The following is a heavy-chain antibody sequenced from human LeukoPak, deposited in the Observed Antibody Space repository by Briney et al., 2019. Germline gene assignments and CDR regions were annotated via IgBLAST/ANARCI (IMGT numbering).Heavy chain of an antibody. Sequence: GGSLRLSCAASGFTFTSYEMNWVRQAPGKGLEWVSYISSSGKTIYYADSVKGRFTISRDNAKNSLYLQMNSLRAEDTAVYYCVTITVVPDYWGQGTLVTVSS. J-gene: IGHJ4*02. CDR1: GFTFTSYE. CDR2: ISSSGKTI. V-gene: IGHV3-48*03. D-gene: IGHD4-23*01. CDR3: VTITVVPDY.